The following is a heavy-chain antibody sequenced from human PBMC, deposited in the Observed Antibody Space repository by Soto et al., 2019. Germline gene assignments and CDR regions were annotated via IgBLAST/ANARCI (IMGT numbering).Heavy chain of an antibody. Sequence: PGGSLRLSCAASGFTFSSYSMNWVRQAPGKGLEWVSSISSSSSYIYYADSVKGRFTISRDNAKNSLYLQLNSMRAEDTAVYYCARSPTTTPPWFDPWGQGTLVTVYS. D-gene: IGHD4-17*01. J-gene: IGHJ5*02. V-gene: IGHV3-21*01. CDR1: GFTFSSYS. CDR3: ARSPTTTPPWFDP. CDR2: ISSSSSYI.